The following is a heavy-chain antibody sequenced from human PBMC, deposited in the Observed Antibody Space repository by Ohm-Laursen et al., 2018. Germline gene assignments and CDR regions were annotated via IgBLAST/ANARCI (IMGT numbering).Heavy chain of an antibody. Sequence: SLRLSCTASGFTFSSYGMHWVRQAPGKGLEWVAVIWYDGSNKYYADSVKGRFTISRDNSKNTLYLQMNSLRADDTAVYYCAKDGFGSGNYGDLDYWGQGTLVTVSS. J-gene: IGHJ4*02. D-gene: IGHD3-10*01. CDR1: GFTFSSYG. CDR2: IWYDGSNK. CDR3: AKDGFGSGNYGDLDY. V-gene: IGHV3-33*06.